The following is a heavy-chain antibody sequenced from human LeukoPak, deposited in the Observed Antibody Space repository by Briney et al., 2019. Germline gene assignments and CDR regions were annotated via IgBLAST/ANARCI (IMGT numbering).Heavy chain of an antibody. Sequence: GGSLRLSCAASGFTFSSYSMNWFRQPPGKGLEWVSSINSRRSYICYADSVKGRFTISRDNAKNSLYLQMNSLRAEDTAVYYCARDDIDPFGDTRNDDAFDIWGQGTMVTVSS. CDR2: INSRRSYI. J-gene: IGHJ3*02. CDR1: GFTFSSYS. V-gene: IGHV3-21*01. CDR3: ARDDIDPFGDTRNDDAFDI. D-gene: IGHD3-10*01.